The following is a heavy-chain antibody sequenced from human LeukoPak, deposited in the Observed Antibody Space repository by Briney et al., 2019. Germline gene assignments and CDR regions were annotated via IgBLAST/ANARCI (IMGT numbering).Heavy chain of an antibody. V-gene: IGHV1-69*04. J-gene: IGHJ4*02. CDR1: GGTFISYA. D-gene: IGHD6-19*01. CDR3: ARPNYSSGWYESDY. CDR2: IIPILGIA. Sequence: LEASVKLSCKASGGTFISYAIGWVRQAPGQGLEWMGRIIPILGIANYAQKFQGRVTITADKSTSTAYMELSSLRSEDTAVYYCARPNYSSGWYESDYWGQGTLVTVSS.